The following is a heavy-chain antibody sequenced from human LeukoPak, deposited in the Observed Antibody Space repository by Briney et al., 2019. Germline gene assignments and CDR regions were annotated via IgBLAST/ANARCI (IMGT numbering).Heavy chain of an antibody. CDR2: IYHSGST. D-gene: IGHD4-17*01. CDR3: ARDLVTVTKGFDI. Sequence: SETLSLTCAVYGGSFSDFYWSWIRQPPGKGLEWIGQIYHSGSTNYNPSLKSRVTISVDTSQNQFSLKLSSVTAADTAVYYCARDLVTVTKGFDIWGQGTMVSVSS. J-gene: IGHJ3*02. CDR1: GGSFSDFY. V-gene: IGHV4-34*01.